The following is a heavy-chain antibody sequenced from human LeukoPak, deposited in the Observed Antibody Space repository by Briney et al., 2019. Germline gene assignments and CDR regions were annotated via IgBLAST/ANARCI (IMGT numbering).Heavy chain of an antibody. J-gene: IGHJ4*02. CDR1: GYSLSELS. CDR2: FDPEDGET. V-gene: IGHV1-24*01. Sequence: GASVKVSCKVSGYSLSELSIHWVRQAPGKRLEWMGGFDPEDGETIYAQKFHGRVTMTEDTSTNTAKMELRSLRSDDPAVYYCATGGTYYSGNTSYHTFDYWGQGTLVTVSS. CDR3: ATGGTYYSGNTSYHTFDY. D-gene: IGHD2-8*02.